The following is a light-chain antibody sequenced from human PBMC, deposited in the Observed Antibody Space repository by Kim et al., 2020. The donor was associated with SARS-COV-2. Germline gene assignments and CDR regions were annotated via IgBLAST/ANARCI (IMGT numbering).Light chain of an antibody. CDR2: DND. Sequence: QSVLTQPPSASGTPGQRVEISCSGRSSNIGTNAVNWYQLFPGTAPKLLIYDNDQRPSGVPDRISGSKSGTSASLALSGLLSEDEADYYCGTWDDSLDAWVFGGGTQLTVL. CDR3: GTWDDSLDAWV. J-gene: IGLJ3*02. V-gene: IGLV1-44*01. CDR1: SSNIGTNA.